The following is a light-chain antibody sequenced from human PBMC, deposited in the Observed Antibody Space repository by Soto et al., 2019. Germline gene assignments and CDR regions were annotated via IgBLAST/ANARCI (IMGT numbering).Light chain of an antibody. CDR1: QSVSSSY. V-gene: IGKV3-20*01. CDR2: GAS. J-gene: IGKJ1*01. Sequence: EIVLTQSPGPLSLSPGERATLSCRASQSVSSSYLAWYQQKPGQAPRLLIYGASSRATGIPDRFSASGSGTDFTLTISRLEPEDFAVYYCQQYGSSPTWTFGQGTKVEIK. CDR3: QQYGSSPTWT.